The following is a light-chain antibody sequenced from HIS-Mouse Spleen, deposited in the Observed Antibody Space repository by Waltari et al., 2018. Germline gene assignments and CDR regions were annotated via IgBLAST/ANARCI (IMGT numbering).Light chain of an antibody. CDR1: SGHSSYA. CDR3: QTWGTGIQV. Sequence: QLVLTQSPSASASLGASVKLTCTLSSGHSSYAIAWHQQQPEKGPRDLMKLNSDGGHNKGDGSPDRFSGSSSGAERYLTISSLQSEDEADYYCQTWGTGIQVFGGGTKLTVL. V-gene: IGLV4-69*01. CDR2: LNSDGGH. J-gene: IGLJ3*02.